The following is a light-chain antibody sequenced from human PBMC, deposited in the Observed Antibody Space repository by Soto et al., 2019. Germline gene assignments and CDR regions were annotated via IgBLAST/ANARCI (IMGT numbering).Light chain of an antibody. J-gene: IGKJ1*01. CDR2: MAS. CDR3: QQYNTYWT. CDR1: QSLSRW. V-gene: IGKV1-5*03. Sequence: DIQMTQSPSTLSASVGDRVTITCRASQSLSRWLAWYQQRPGKAPKLLIYMASKLETGVPSRFSGSGSGTEFTLTISSLQPDDFATYYCQQYNTYWTFGQGTKVEIK.